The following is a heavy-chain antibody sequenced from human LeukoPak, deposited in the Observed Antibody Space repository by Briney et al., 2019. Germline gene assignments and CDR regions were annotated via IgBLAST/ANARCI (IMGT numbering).Heavy chain of an antibody. CDR2: INPNSGGA. CDR3: AVAPGDY. V-gene: IGHV1-2*02. D-gene: IGHD2-21*01. CDR1: GYIFSGYY. J-gene: IGHJ4*02. Sequence: ASVKVSCKASGYIFSGYYMHWLRQAPGQGLEWMGWINPNSGGADYAQKFQGRVTLTRDTSITTVYMELSRLTSDDTAIFYCAVAPGDYWGQGTLVTVSS.